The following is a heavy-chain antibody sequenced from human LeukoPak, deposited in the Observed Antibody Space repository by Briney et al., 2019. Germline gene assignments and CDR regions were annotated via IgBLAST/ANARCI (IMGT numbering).Heavy chain of an antibody. J-gene: IGHJ4*02. D-gene: IGHD5-18*01. V-gene: IGHV3-53*01. CDR1: GFSVRNNY. Sequence: PGGSLRLSCAASGFSVRNNYMSWVRQARGEGLEWVSAIATDFYTNYADSVKGRFTISRDNSKNTLYLQMNSLRAEDTAVYYCAKDQEAQQWLRGGYFDNWGQGTLVTVSS. CDR2: IATDFYT. CDR3: AKDQEAQQWLRGGYFDN.